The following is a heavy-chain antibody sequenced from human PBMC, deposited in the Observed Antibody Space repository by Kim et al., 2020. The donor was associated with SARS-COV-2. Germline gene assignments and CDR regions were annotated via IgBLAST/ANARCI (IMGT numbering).Heavy chain of an antibody. Sequence: SETLSLTCAVYGGSFSGYFWSWIRQPPGKGLEWIGEINHSGSTSYNPSLKSRVTISVDTSKNQFSLRLSSVTAADTAVYFCARGAGGGYSYYYYGMDVWG. CDR2: INHSGST. J-gene: IGHJ6*01. V-gene: IGHV4-34*01. CDR3: ARGAGGGYSYYYYGMDV. D-gene: IGHD2-8*02. CDR1: GGSFSGYF.